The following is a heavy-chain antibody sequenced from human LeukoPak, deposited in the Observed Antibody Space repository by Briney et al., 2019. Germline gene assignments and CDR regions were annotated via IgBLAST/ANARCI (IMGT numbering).Heavy chain of an antibody. V-gene: IGHV3-7*04. Sequence: GGSLRPSCVASGFPFSSYWMTWVRQAPGKGLEWVANIKQDGSKKSYVDSVKGRFTISRDNAKNSLYLQMNSLRAKDTAIYYCTRVGYIDEGIDYWGQGTLVTVSS. D-gene: IGHD5-24*01. J-gene: IGHJ4*02. CDR3: TRVGYIDEGIDY. CDR1: GFPFSSYW. CDR2: IKQDGSKK.